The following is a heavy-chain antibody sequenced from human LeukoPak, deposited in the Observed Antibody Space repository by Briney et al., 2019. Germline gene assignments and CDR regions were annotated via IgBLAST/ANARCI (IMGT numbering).Heavy chain of an antibody. V-gene: IGHV4-38-2*02. J-gene: IGHJ5*02. CDR3: ARGCSGCSSTRCYFGSSWFDP. D-gene: IGHD2-2*01. Sequence: SETLSLTCTVSGYSISSGYYWGWIRQPPGKGLEWIGSIYHSGSTYYNPSLKSRVTISVDTSKNQFSLKLSSVTAADTAVYYCARGCSGCSSTRCYFGSSWFDPWGQGTLVTVSS. CDR1: GYSISSGYY. CDR2: IYHSGST.